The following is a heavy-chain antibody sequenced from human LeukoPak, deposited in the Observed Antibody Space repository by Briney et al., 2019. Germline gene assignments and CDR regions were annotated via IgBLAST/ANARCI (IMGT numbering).Heavy chain of an antibody. D-gene: IGHD6-19*01. Sequence: GGSLRLSCAASGFTFSTYNMNWVRQAPGKGLEWVSYISSSSSTIYYADSVKGRFTISRDNSKNTLYLQMNSLRAEDTAVYYCARDDVAVTGALDFWGQGTLVTVSS. CDR2: ISSSSSTI. CDR1: GFTFSTYN. CDR3: ARDDVAVTGALDF. V-gene: IGHV3-48*01. J-gene: IGHJ4*02.